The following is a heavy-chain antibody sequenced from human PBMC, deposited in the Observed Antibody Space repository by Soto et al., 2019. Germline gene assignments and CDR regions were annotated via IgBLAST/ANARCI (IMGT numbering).Heavy chain of an antibody. CDR1: GGTFSSYA. V-gene: IGHV1-69*13. J-gene: IGHJ4*02. CDR2: IIPIFGTA. CDR3: ARTNYYDSSGYLTPSDY. Sequence: ASVKVSCKASGGTFSSYAISWVRQAPGQELEWMGGIIPIFGTANYAQKFQGRVTITADESTSTAYMELSSLRSEDTAVYYCARTNYYDSSGYLTPSDYWGQGTLVTVSS. D-gene: IGHD3-22*01.